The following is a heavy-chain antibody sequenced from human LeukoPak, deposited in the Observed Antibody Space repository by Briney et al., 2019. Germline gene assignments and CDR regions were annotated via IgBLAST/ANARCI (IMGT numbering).Heavy chain of an antibody. CDR2: IYYSGST. V-gene: IGHV4-59*12. J-gene: IGHJ4*02. CDR3: ARDRRRGQLWPDY. CDR1: GGSISSYY. D-gene: IGHD6-13*01. Sequence: SETLSLTCTVSGGSISSYYWSWIRQPPGKGLEWIGYIYYSGSTNYNPSLKSRVTISVDTSKNQFSLKLNSVTAADTAVYYCARDRRRGQLWPDYWGQGTLVTVSS.